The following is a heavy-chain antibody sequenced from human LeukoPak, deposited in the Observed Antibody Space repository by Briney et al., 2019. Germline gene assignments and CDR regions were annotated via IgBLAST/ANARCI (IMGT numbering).Heavy chain of an antibody. CDR2: IYNIGST. V-gene: IGHV4-59*01. CDR1: GGSINGYY. CDR3: ARETRYNYGRYGMDV. Sequence: SETLSLTCTVSGGSINGYYWTWIRQPPGKGLEWIGYIYNIGSTDYNPSLKSRVTISVDTSETQFSLKLSSVTAADTAVYYCARETRYNYGRYGMDVWGQGTTVTVSS. J-gene: IGHJ6*02. D-gene: IGHD5-18*01.